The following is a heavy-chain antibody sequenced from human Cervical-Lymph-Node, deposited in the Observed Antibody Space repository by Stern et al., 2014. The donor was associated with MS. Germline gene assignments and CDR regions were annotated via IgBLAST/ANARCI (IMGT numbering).Heavy chain of an antibody. CDR2: IFHSETT. D-gene: IGHD6-19*01. CDR3: ARDKGYTSSLGYWFDP. CDR1: GGSVISGNW. J-gene: IGHJ5*02. V-gene: IGHV4-4*02. Sequence: VHLVESGPGLVKPSGTLSLTCAVSGGSVISGNWWSWVRQPPGKGLEWIGEIFHSETTNFNPSFKSRVTISIDKSQNQFSLKLTSVTAADTAVYYCARDKGYTSSLGYWFDPWGQGTLVTVSS.